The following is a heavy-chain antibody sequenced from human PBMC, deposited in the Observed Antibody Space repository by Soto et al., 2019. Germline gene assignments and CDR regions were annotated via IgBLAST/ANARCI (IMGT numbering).Heavy chain of an antibody. CDR1: GFTLSIYG. Sequence: GGSLRLSCAVSGFTLSIYGMHWVRQAPGKGLEWVAVIWHDESNKYYADTVKGRFTISRDKSKNTLFLQMNSLRDEDTATYYCARGPPFGYCSDPCDYGMAVWAQGTTVTVSS. CDR3: ARGPPFGYCSDPCDYGMAV. CDR2: IWHDESNK. V-gene: IGHV3-33*01. J-gene: IGHJ6*02. D-gene: IGHD2-15*01.